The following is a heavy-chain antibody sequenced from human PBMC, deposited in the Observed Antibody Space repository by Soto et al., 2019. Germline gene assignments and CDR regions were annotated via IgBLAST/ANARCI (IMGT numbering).Heavy chain of an antibody. CDR2: TYYRSKWYF. CDR3: ARGSWDDVSGHYYMDV. D-gene: IGHD1-1*01. J-gene: IGHJ6*03. V-gene: IGHV6-1*01. Sequence: SQTLSLTCAISGDSFSSNSAGWNWIRQTPSRGLEWLGRTYYRSKWYFNYAVSVESRTTINPDTSKNQFSLQLSSVTPDDTAVYYCARGSWDDVSGHYYMDVWGKGTTVTVSS. CDR1: GDSFSSNSAG.